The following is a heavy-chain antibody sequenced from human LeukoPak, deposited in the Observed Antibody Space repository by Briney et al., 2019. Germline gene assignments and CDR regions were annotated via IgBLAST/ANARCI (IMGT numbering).Heavy chain of an antibody. D-gene: IGHD5-18*01. J-gene: IGHJ3*02. Sequence: SETLSLTCAVSGYSITSSSWWGWIRQPPGKGLEWIGYIHHSGTTFYNPSLKSRVTISVDTSKNQFSLKLSSVTAADTAVYFCARDGRYSFGLTRNAFDIWGQGTVVSVSS. CDR1: GYSITSSSW. V-gene: IGHV4-28*03. CDR2: IHHSGTT. CDR3: ARDGRYSFGLTRNAFDI.